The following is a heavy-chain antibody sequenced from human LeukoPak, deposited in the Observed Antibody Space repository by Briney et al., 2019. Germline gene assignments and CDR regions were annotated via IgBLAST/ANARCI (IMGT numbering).Heavy chain of an antibody. CDR3: ARESTVTTPIYYYYGMDV. CDR1: GFTFSSYA. CDR2: ISCDGSNK. Sequence: GRSLRLSCAASGFTFSSYAMHWVRQAPGKGLEWVAVISCDGSNKYYADTVKGRFTISRDNSKNTLYLQMNSLRAEDTAVYYCARESTVTTPIYYYYGMDVWGQGTTVTVSS. D-gene: IGHD4-17*01. V-gene: IGHV3-30-3*01. J-gene: IGHJ6*02.